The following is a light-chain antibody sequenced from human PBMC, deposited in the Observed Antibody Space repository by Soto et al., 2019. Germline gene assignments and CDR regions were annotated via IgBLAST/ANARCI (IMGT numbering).Light chain of an antibody. CDR1: QSVSSY. CDR2: GAS. J-gene: IGKJ3*01. Sequence: EIVMTQSPATLSVSPGERATLSCRASQSVSSYLVWYQQKPGQAPRLLIYGASTRATGIPARFSGSGSGTEFTLTISSLQSEDFAVYYCQQYNNWPGTFGPGTKVDIK. CDR3: QQYNNWPGT. V-gene: IGKV3-15*01.